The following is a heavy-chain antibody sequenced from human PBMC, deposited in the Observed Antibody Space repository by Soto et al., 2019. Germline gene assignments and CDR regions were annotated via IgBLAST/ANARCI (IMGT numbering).Heavy chain of an antibody. V-gene: IGHV4-61*08. CDR1: GVSISSGDYY. J-gene: IGHJ6*02. CDR3: TTQGFGGLHGLVDV. Sequence: PSETLSLTCTVSGVSISSGDYYWSWIRQTPGKGLEWIGYISNIGFTRYNPSLKSRVSISVDTSKNQFSLKLTSVTAADTAVYNCTTQGFGGLHGLVDVWGQGTTVTVSS. CDR2: ISNIGFT. D-gene: IGHD3-10*01.